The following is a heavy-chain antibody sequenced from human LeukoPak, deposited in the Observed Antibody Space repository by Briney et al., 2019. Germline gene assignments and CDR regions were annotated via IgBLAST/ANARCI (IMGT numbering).Heavy chain of an antibody. D-gene: IGHD3-9*01. V-gene: IGHV1-69*13. CDR2: VIPIFGTA. CDR3: ARGILTGYYIIDWFDP. CDR1: GGTFSSYA. J-gene: IGHJ5*02. Sequence: SVKVSCKASGGTFSSYAISWVRQAPGQGLEWMGGVIPIFGTANYAQKFQGRVTITADESTSTAYMELSSLRSEDTAVYYCARGILTGYYIIDWFDPWGQGTLVTVSS.